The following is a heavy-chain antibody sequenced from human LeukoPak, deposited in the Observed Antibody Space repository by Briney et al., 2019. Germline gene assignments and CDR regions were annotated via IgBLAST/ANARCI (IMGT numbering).Heavy chain of an antibody. CDR3: ARVTDWYYYGSGSYYFDY. J-gene: IGHJ4*02. D-gene: IGHD3-10*01. CDR1: GGSISSYY. V-gene: IGHV4-59*01. Sequence: SETLSLTCTVSGGSISSYYWSWIRQPPGKGLEWIGYIYYSGSTNYNPSLKSRVTISVDTSKNQFSLKLSSVTAADTAVYYCARVTDWYYYGSGSYYFDYWGQGTLVTVSS. CDR2: IYYSGST.